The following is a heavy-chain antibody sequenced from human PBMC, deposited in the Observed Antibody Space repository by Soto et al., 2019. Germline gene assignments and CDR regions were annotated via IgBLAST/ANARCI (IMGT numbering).Heavy chain of an antibody. CDR1: GYTFSSYG. D-gene: IGHD3-22*01. J-gene: IGHJ6*02. CDR2: ISPYNDDT. CDR3: ARGGYYDSSGSRNYHYYGMDV. V-gene: IGHV1-18*01. Sequence: QAQLVQSGAEVKKPGASVKVSCKASGYTFSSYGISWVRQAPGQGLEWLGWISPYNDDTKYAQKLQGRVTMTTDTSTRTAYMDLRILRSDDTAVYYCARGGYYDSSGSRNYHYYGMDVWGQGTTVTVSS.